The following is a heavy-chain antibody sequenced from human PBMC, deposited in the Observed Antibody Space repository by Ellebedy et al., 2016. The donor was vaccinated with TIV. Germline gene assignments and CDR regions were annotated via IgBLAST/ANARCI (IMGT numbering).Heavy chain of an antibody. J-gene: IGHJ3*02. D-gene: IGHD1-26*01. CDR3: ARERYGSYYFDAFDI. Sequence: GSLRLSXTVSSGSISSGSYYWGWVRQPPEKGLECIGRFYYSGNTYYNPSLKSRVAISVDTSKNQFSLKLYSVTAADTAVYFCARERYGSYYFDAFDIWGQGTMVTVSS. V-gene: IGHV4-39*07. CDR2: FYYSGNT. CDR1: SGSISSGSYY.